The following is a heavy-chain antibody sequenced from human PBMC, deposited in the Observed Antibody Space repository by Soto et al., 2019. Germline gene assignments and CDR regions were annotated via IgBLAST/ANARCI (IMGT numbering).Heavy chain of an antibody. D-gene: IGHD3-16*01. Sequence: EVQLVESGGGLVQPGGSLRLSCAASGFTFSSHWMSWVRQAPGKGLEWVAKIHEDGTEKYYVGSVKGRFTISRDNAKNSLYLQMSSLRAAATSVYYCGRVTWAYDYVWGRYFDYWGQGFMVTVSS. CDR2: IHEDGTEK. CDR1: GFTFSSHW. J-gene: IGHJ4*02. V-gene: IGHV3-7*01. CDR3: GRVTWAYDYVWGRYFDY.